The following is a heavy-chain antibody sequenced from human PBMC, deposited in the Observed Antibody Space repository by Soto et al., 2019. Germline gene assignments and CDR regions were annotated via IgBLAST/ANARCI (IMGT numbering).Heavy chain of an antibody. CDR3: AKGAVLTHDAFDI. D-gene: IGHD2-15*01. V-gene: IGHV3-23*01. Sequence: GESLKISCAASGFTFSSYAMSWVRQAPGKGLEWVSAISGSGGSTYYADSVKGRFTISRDNSKNTLYLQMNSLRAEDTAVYYCAKGAVLTHDAFDIWGQGTMVTVSS. J-gene: IGHJ3*02. CDR1: GFTFSSYA. CDR2: ISGSGGST.